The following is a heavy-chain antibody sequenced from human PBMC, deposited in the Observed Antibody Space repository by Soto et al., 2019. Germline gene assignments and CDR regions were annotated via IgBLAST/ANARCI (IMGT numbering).Heavy chain of an antibody. CDR3: EVTTGY. V-gene: IGHV1-8*01. CDR1: GYTFTDYD. Sequence: QVQVVQSRAEVKQPGASVKVSCKTSGYTFTDYDINWVRQAPGQGLEYMGWVSPENSNAGYAQQFRGRVSMTTNTIISTAYLELTDLRYEDTAVYYCEVTTGYWGQGTMVTVSS. J-gene: IGHJ4*02. CDR2: VSPENSNA. D-gene: IGHD2-21*02.